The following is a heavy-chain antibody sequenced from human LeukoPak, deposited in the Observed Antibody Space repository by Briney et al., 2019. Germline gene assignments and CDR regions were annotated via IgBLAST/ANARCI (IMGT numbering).Heavy chain of an antibody. D-gene: IGHD3-3*01. J-gene: IGHJ4*02. Sequence: PETLSLTSTVSGGSTTSHYRSWIRHPPGKGLERMGYIYYSGSTNYNPSLKSRVTISVDTPKNQFSLKLSSVTAAETPRYYWARRSRIFGVVRSQYYFDYWGQGTQVTVSS. CDR2: IYYSGST. V-gene: IGHV4-59*11. CDR3: ARRSRIFGVVRSQYYFDY. CDR1: GGSTTSHY.